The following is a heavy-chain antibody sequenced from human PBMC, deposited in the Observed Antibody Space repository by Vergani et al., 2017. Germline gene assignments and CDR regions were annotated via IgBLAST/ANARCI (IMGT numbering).Heavy chain of an antibody. J-gene: IGHJ4*02. CDR3: ARDGTDIFVSSSDYSHLLYY. Sequence: QGQLVQSGSELKKPGASVKVSCKASAYTFTSYSMNWVRQAPGQGLEWMGWINTNTGNTTYAQAFTGRFVFSLDTSVSTAYLQISSLKAEDTAVYYCARDGTDIFVSSSDYSHLLYYWGQGILVTVSS. CDR2: INTNTGNT. V-gene: IGHV7-4-1*02. D-gene: IGHD3-22*01. CDR1: AYTFTSYS.